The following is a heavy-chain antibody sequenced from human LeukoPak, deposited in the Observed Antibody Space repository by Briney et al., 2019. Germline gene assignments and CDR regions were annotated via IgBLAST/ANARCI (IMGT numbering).Heavy chain of an antibody. D-gene: IGHD3-16*02. Sequence: SETLSLTCTVSGGSISSGSYYWGWIRQPPGKGLEWIGSIYYSGSTYYNPSLKSRVTISVDTSKNQFSLKLSSVTAADTAVYYCARRPAPFDLLLFAFDIWGQGTMVTVSS. CDR2: IYYSGST. V-gene: IGHV4-39*01. J-gene: IGHJ3*02. CDR3: ARRPAPFDLLLFAFDI. CDR1: GGSISSGSYY.